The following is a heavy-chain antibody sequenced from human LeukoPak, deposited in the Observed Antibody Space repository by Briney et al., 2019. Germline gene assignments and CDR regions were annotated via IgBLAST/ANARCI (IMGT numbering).Heavy chain of an antibody. CDR2: ISGSGGNT. CDR3: AKAEAASDY. V-gene: IGHV3-23*01. J-gene: IGHJ4*02. CDR1: GFTFSSYA. D-gene: IGHD2-15*01. Sequence: LSGGSLRLSCAVSGFTFSSYAMNWVRQAPGKGLEWVSTISGSGGNTYYADSVKGRFTISRDNSKNTLYLQMNSLRAEDTAIYYCAKAEAASDYWGQGTLVTVSS.